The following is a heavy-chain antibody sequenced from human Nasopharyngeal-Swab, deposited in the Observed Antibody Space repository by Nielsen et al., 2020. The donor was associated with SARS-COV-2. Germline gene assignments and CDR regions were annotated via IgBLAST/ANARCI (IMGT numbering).Heavy chain of an antibody. J-gene: IGHJ6*03. V-gene: IGHV4-59*08. Sequence: WIRQPPGKGLEWIGYIYYSGSTNYNPSLKSRVTISVDTSKNQFSLKLSSVTAADTAVYYCARGITTLYYYYMDVWGKGTTVTVSS. CDR3: ARGITTLYYYYMDV. D-gene: IGHD3-10*01. CDR2: IYYSGST.